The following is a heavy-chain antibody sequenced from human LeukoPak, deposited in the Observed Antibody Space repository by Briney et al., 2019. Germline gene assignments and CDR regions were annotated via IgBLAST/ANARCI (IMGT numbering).Heavy chain of an antibody. CDR2: INPSGGST. V-gene: IGHV1-46*01. J-gene: IGHJ4*02. CDR1: GYTFTSYY. Sequence: ASVKVSCKASGYTFTSYYMHWVRQAPGQGLEWMGIINPSGGSTSYAQKFQGRVTMTRDMSTSTVYMELSSLRSEVTAVYYCAREGYSSSWYRNFDYWGQGTLVTASS. CDR3: AREGYSSSWYRNFDY. D-gene: IGHD6-13*01.